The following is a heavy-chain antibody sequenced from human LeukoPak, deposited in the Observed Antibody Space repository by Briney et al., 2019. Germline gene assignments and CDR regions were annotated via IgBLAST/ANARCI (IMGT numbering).Heavy chain of an antibody. D-gene: IGHD3-3*02. V-gene: IGHV3-33*06. CDR2: TWYGGSKK. CDR1: RFTFSSYD. J-gene: IGHJ4*02. Sequence: GGSLRLSCVDSRFTFSSYDIHCVRQAPGKGLEWVALTWYGGSKKYFPDSMKGRFTISRDNSKNTLYLQMNSLRAEDTAVYYCAKDGRRHFLFGYWGQGTLVTVSS. CDR3: AKDGRRHFLFGY.